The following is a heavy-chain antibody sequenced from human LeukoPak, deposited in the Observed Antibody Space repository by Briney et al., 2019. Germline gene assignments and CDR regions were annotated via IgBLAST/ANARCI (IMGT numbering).Heavy chain of an antibody. CDR2: ISYDGSNK. CDR1: GFTFSSCG. Sequence: GRSLRLSCAASGFTFSSCGMPWVRQAPGKGLEWVAVISYDGSNKYYADSVKGRFTISRDNSKNTLYLQMNSLRAEDTAVYYCAKTFYSSSWYRIDYWGQGTLVTVSS. D-gene: IGHD6-13*01. J-gene: IGHJ4*02. V-gene: IGHV3-30*18. CDR3: AKTFYSSSWYRIDY.